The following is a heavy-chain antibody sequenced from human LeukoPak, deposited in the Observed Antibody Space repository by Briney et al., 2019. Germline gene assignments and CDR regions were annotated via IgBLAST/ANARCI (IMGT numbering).Heavy chain of an antibody. CDR1: GYTFTSYD. Sequence: ASVKVSCKASGYTFTSYDINWVRQATGQGLEWMGWMNPNSGNTGYAQKFQGRVTITRNTSISTAYMELSSLRSEDTAVYYCAVKDQDCSGGSCYGDYWGQGTLVTVSS. CDR2: MNPNSGNT. CDR3: AVKDQDCSGGSCYGDY. J-gene: IGHJ4*02. D-gene: IGHD2-15*01. V-gene: IGHV1-8*03.